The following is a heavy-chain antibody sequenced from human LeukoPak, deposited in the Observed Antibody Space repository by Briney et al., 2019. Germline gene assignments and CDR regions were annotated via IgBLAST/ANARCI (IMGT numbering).Heavy chain of an antibody. D-gene: IGHD3-22*01. Sequence: GGSLRLSCAASGFTFSSYSMNWVRQAPGKGLEWVSSISSSSSYIYFADSVKGRFTISRDNAKNSLYLQMNSLRAEDTAVYYCARDPIHYYDSSGYLDYWGQGTLVTVSS. CDR1: GFTFSSYS. CDR3: ARDPIHYYDSSGYLDY. J-gene: IGHJ4*02. V-gene: IGHV3-21*01. CDR2: ISSSSSYI.